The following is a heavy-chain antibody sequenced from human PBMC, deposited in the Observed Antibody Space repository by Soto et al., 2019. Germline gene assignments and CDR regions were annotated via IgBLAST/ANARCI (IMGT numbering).Heavy chain of an antibody. CDR2: IHHSGST. D-gene: IGHD5-12*01. J-gene: IGHJ4*02. CDR3: ARSSGYVPGGY. V-gene: IGHV4-38-2*01. Sequence: ASETLSHTCAVSGYPISSGYYWGWIRQPPGKGLEWIGIIHHSGSTYYNPSLRSRITISVDTSKNQFSLKMPSVTAADTAVYYCARSSGYVPGGYWGQGILVTVSS. CDR1: GYPISSGYY.